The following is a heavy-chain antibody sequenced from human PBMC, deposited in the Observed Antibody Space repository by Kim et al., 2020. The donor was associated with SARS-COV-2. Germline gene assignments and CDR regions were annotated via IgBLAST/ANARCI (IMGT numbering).Heavy chain of an antibody. Sequence: GGSLRLSCAASGFTFSSYSMNWVRQAPGKGLEWVSSISSSSSYIYYADSVKGRFTISRDNAKNSLYLQMNSLRVEDTAVYYCARVLGPRGYSYVIPYNWFDPWGQGTLVTVSS. V-gene: IGHV3-21*01. CDR1: GFTFSSYS. CDR2: ISSSSSYI. D-gene: IGHD5-18*01. CDR3: ARVLGPRGYSYVIPYNWFDP. J-gene: IGHJ5*02.